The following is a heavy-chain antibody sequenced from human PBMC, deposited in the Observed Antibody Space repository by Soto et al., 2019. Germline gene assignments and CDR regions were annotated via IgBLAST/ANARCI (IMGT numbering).Heavy chain of an antibody. J-gene: IGHJ4*02. Sequence: SETLSLTCAVSGGSISSSNWWSWVRQPPGKGLEWIGYIYYSGSTYYNPSLKSRVTISVDTSKNQFSLKLSSVTAADTAVYYCARSVLKQPELDYWGQGTLVTVSS. CDR1: GGSISSSNW. CDR3: ARSVLKQPELDY. CDR2: IYYSGST. D-gene: IGHD5-18*01. V-gene: IGHV4-4*02.